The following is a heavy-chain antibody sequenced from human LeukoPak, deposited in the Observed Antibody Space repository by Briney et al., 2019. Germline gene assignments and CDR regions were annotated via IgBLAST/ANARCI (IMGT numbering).Heavy chain of an antibody. D-gene: IGHD3-3*01. V-gene: IGHV3-20*04. Sequence: GGSLRLSCAASGFTFYDYGMSWVRQAPGKGLEWVSGINWNGGSTGYADSVKGRFTISRDNAKNSLYMQMNSLRAEDTALYYCARGINFWSGYPIYYMDVWGKGTTVTVSS. CDR3: ARGINFWSGYPIYYMDV. J-gene: IGHJ6*03. CDR2: INWNGGST. CDR1: GFTFYDYG.